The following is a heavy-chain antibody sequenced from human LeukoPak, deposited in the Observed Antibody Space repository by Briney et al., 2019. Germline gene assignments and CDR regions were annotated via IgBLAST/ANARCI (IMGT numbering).Heavy chain of an antibody. CDR2: IHPNSGRT. CDR3: ARDPLIDEEWFDP. V-gene: IGHV1-2*02. CDR1: GYTFTSYY. D-gene: IGHD3-16*02. J-gene: IGHJ5*02. Sequence: ASVKVSCKASGYTFTSYYMHWVRQAPGQGLEWMGWIHPNSGRTHYEQRFQGRVTMTRDTSITTAYMEVSRLRSDDTAVYYCARDPLIDEEWFDPWGQGTLVTVSS.